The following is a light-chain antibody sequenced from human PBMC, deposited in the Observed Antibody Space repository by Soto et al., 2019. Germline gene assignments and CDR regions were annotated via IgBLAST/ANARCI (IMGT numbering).Light chain of an antibody. CDR2: GAS. CDR1: QSVSNSY. Sequence: EIVLTQSPGTLSLSPGDSASLSCRASQSVSNSYLAWYQQKPGQAPRLLICGASIRATGIPDRFSGSGSGTDFTLTISRLEPEDFAVYYCQPYGSSPPLTFGPGTKVDI. CDR3: QPYGSSPPLT. V-gene: IGKV3-20*01. J-gene: IGKJ3*01.